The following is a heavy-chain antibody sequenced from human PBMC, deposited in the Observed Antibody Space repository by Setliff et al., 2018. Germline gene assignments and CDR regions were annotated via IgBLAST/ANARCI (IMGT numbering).Heavy chain of an antibody. D-gene: IGHD5-12*01. Sequence: ASVKVSCKASGYTFTGYYMHWVRQAPGQGLEWVGWMNPNTGGTTYAQAFQARITMTRDTSISTAYMELSRLTSDDSAVYYCARAVSGYDYHYFDKWGQGTLVTVSS. CDR2: MNPNTGGT. CDR3: ARAVSGYDYHYFDK. V-gene: IGHV1-2*02. J-gene: IGHJ4*02. CDR1: GYTFTGYY.